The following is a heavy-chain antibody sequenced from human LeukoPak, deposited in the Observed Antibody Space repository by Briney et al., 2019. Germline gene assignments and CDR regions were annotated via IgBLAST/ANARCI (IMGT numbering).Heavy chain of an antibody. V-gene: IGHV4-30-2*01. CDR1: GGSISSGGYS. CDR2: IYHSGST. J-gene: IGHJ4*02. Sequence: SETLSLTCAVSGGSISSGGYSWSWIRQPPGKGLEWIVYIYHSGSTYYNPSLKSRVTISVDRSKNQFSLKLSSVTAADTAVYYCARVFSGHPSAVDYWGQGTLVTVSS. CDR3: ARVFSGHPSAVDY. D-gene: IGHD2-21*01.